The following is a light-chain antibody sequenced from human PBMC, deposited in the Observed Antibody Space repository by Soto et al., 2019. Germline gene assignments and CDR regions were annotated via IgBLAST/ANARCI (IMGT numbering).Light chain of an antibody. CDR1: QSISAW. Sequence: DIQMTQSPSTLSASVGDTVTITCRASQSISAWLAWYQQKPGKAPKLLIYKASSLESGVPSRFSGSGSGTEFTLTISSLQPDDFATYYCQQYNNYGSWTFGQGTKVEIE. V-gene: IGKV1-5*03. J-gene: IGKJ1*01. CDR2: KAS. CDR3: QQYNNYGSWT.